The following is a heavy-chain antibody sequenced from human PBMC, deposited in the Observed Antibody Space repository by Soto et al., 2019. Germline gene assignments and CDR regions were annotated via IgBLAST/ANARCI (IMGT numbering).Heavy chain of an antibody. Sequence: GESLKISCAASGFTFSSYAMSWVRQAPGKGLEWVSAISGSGGSTYYADSVKGRFTISRDNSKNTLYLQMNSLRAEDTAVYYCAKGASVLRFLEWLLPSDYYFDYWGQGTLVTVSS. CDR2: ISGSGGST. V-gene: IGHV3-23*01. D-gene: IGHD3-3*01. J-gene: IGHJ4*02. CDR1: GFTFSSYA. CDR3: AKGASVLRFLEWLLPSDYYFDY.